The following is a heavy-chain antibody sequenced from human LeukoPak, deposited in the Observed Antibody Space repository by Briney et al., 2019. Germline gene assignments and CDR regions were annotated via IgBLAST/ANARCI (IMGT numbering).Heavy chain of an antibody. CDR2: ISGDGGST. Sequence: GGSLRLSCAAPGFIFDDYAIHWVRQAPGKGLEWVSLISGDGGSTFYADSVKGRFTISRDNSKNSLYLQMSSLRSEDTALYYCARESERSGWYDYWGQGTLVTVSS. CDR3: ARESERSGWYDY. J-gene: IGHJ4*02. V-gene: IGHV3-43*02. CDR1: GFIFDDYA. D-gene: IGHD6-19*01.